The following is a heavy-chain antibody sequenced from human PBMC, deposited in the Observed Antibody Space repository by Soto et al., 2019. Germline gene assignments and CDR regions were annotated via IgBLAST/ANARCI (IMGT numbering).Heavy chain of an antibody. D-gene: IGHD3-22*01. J-gene: IGHJ4*02. CDR1: GFTFSTYG. CDR2: IWYDGSNK. V-gene: IGHV3-33*06. Sequence: QVQLVESGGGVVHPGRSLRLSCAASGFTFSTYGMHWVRQAPGKGLEWVAVIWYDGSNKYYADSVKGRFTISRDNAKNTLYLQMNSLRAEDTAVYYCAKSYYYDSSGYYPFDYCGQGTLVTVSS. CDR3: AKSYYYDSSGYYPFDY.